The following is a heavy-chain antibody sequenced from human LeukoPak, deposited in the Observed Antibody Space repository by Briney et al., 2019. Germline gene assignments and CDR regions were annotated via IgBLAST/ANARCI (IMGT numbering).Heavy chain of an antibody. CDR2: ISGDGGST. D-gene: IGHD2-15*01. Sequence: GGSLRLSCAASGFTFDNYDMHWVRQVPGKGLEWVSLISGDGGSTFYADSVRGRFTISRDNSKNSLYLQMNSLRTEDTALYYCAKDRVQGYCSGGSCYPIFDPWGQGTLVTVSS. CDR3: AKDRVQGYCSGGSCYPIFDP. CDR1: GFTFDNYD. V-gene: IGHV3-43*02. J-gene: IGHJ5*02.